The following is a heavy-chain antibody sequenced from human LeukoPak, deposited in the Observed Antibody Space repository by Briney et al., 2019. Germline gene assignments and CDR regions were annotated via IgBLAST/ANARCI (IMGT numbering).Heavy chain of an antibody. D-gene: IGHD3-22*01. CDR1: GGSISSYY. CDR2: IYYSGST. V-gene: IGHV4-59*01. J-gene: IGHJ5*02. CDR3: ARRNYDSSGYYLAP. Sequence: PSETLSLTCTVSGGSISSYYWSWIRQPPGKGLEWIGYIYYSGSTNYNPSLKSRVTISVDTSKNQFSLKLSSVTTADTAVYYCARRNYDSSGYYLAPWGQGTLVTVSS.